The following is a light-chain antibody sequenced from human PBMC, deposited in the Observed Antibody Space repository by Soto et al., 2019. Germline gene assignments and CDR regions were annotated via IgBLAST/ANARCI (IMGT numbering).Light chain of an antibody. J-gene: IGLJ2*01. CDR3: AAWDDILSGPHVV. CDR2: RNN. Sequence: QSVLTQPPSASGTPGQRVTTSCSGSSSNIGSNYVYWYQQLPGTAPKLLIYRNNQRPSGVPDRFSGSKSGTSASLAISGLRSEDEADYYCAAWDDILSGPHVVFGGGTKLTVL. V-gene: IGLV1-47*01. CDR1: SSNIGSNY.